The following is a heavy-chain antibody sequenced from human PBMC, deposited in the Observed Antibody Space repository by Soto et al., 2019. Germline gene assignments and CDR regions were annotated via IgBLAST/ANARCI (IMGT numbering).Heavy chain of an antibody. J-gene: IGHJ4*02. Sequence: SETLSLTXTVSGGSVSSSSYYWGWIRQPPGKGLEWIGSIYYSGNTYYNPSLKSRVTISVDTSKNQFSLKLSSVTAADTAVYYCARNAGGYSSCWWSSEGLDYWGQGTLVTVSS. CDR2: IYYSGNT. D-gene: IGHD6-13*01. CDR3: ARNAGGYSSCWWSSEGLDY. CDR1: GGSVSSSSYY. V-gene: IGHV4-39*01.